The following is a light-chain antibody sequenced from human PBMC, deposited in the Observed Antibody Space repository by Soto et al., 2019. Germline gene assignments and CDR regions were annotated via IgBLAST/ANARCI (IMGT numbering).Light chain of an antibody. CDR1: SSNIGSNY. J-gene: IGLJ3*02. V-gene: IGLV1-47*02. CDR3: ASWDDSLSGPV. CDR2: SNN. Sequence: QSVVTQPPSASGTPGQRVTISCSGSSSNIGSNYVYWYQQLPGKAPKLLIFSNNQRPSGVPDRFSGSKAGTSASLAISGLRSEDEADYYCASWDDSLSGPVFGGGTKVTVL.